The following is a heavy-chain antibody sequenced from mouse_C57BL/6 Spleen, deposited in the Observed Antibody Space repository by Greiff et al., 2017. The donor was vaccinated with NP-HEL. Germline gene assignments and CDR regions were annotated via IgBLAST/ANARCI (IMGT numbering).Heavy chain of an antibody. CDR2: IYPSDSET. D-gene: IGHD2-4*01. J-gene: IGHJ1*03. CDR1: GYTFTSYW. CDR3: ARRGYDYDEGYFDV. V-gene: IGHV1-61*01. Sequence: VQLQQPGAELVRPGSSVKLSCKASGYTFTSYWMDWVKQRPGQGLEWIGNIYPSDSETHYNQKFKDKATLTVDKSSSTAYMQLSSLTSEDSAVYYCARRGYDYDEGYFDVWGTGTTVTVSS.